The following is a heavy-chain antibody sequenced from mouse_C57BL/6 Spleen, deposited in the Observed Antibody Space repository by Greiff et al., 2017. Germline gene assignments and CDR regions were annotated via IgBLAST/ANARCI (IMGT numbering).Heavy chain of an antibody. V-gene: IGHV1-69*01. CDR3: ARRGYYGSSWYFDV. J-gene: IGHJ1*03. CDR1: GYTFTSYW. Sequence: QVQLQQPGAELVMPGASVKLSCKASGYTFTSYWMHWVKQRPGQGLEWIGEIDPSDSYTNYNQKFKGKSTLTVDKSSSTAYMQLSSLTSEDSAVYDCARRGYYGSSWYFDVWGTGTTVTVSS. D-gene: IGHD1-1*01. CDR2: IDPSDSYT.